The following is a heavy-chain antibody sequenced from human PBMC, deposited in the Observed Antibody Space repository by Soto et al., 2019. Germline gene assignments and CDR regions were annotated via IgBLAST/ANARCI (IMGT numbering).Heavy chain of an antibody. CDR3: ARARYFDWLLPFDY. J-gene: IGHJ4*02. Sequence: PGGSLRLSCAASGFTFSSYAMHWVRQAPGKGLEWVAVISYDVSNKYYADSVKGRFTISRDTSKNTLYLQMNSLRAEDTAVYYCARARYFDWLLPFDYWGQGTLVTVSS. V-gene: IGHV3-30-3*01. D-gene: IGHD3-9*01. CDR2: ISYDVSNK. CDR1: GFTFSSYA.